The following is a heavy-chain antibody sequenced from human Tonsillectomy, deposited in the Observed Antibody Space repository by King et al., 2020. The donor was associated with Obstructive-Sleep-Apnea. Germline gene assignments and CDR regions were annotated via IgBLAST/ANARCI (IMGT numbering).Heavy chain of an antibody. Sequence: VQLVESGGGVVQPGRSLRLSCAASGFTFSSYGMHWVRQAPGKGLEWVAVIWDDGSNKYYADSVKGRFTISRDNSKNTLYLQMNSLRAEDTAVYYCARDPDSSGYYYPLYYYYGMDVWGQGTTVTVSS. V-gene: IGHV3-33*01. J-gene: IGHJ6*02. D-gene: IGHD3-22*01. CDR3: ARDPDSSGYYYPLYYYYGMDV. CDR1: GFTFSSYG. CDR2: IWDDGSNK.